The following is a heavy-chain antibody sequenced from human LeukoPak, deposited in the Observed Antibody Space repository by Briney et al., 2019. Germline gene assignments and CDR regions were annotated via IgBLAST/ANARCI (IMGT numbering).Heavy chain of an antibody. CDR2: IKQDGSEK. Sequence: GGSLRLSCAASGFTFSSYWMSWVRQAPGKGLEWVANIKQDGSEKYYVDSVKGRFTISRDNAKNSLYLQMNSLRAEDTAVYYCARDRGIRYSSSWYTSDWFDPWGQGTLVTVSS. V-gene: IGHV3-7*01. J-gene: IGHJ5*02. CDR3: ARDRGIRYSSSWYTSDWFDP. CDR1: GFTFSSYW. D-gene: IGHD6-13*01.